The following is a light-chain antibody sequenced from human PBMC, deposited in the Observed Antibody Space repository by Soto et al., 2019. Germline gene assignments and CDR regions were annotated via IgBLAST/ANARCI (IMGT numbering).Light chain of an antibody. J-gene: IGLJ3*02. CDR1: ISNIGSNT. V-gene: IGLV1-44*01. CDR3: SAWDNILNAWV. Sequence: QSVLNQPPSASGTPGQSGTISCSGGISNIGSNTVNWYQQLPGTAPRLLIYSNIYRPSGIPDRISGSYSGTSASLAISGLQSEDEADYYCSAWDNILNAWVFGGGTKLTVL. CDR2: SNI.